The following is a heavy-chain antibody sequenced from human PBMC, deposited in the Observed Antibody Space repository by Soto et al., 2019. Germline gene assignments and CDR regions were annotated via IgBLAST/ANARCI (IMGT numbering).Heavy chain of an antibody. D-gene: IGHD3-22*01. J-gene: IGHJ3*02. CDR1: GFTFSSYG. Sequence: GGSLRLSCAASGFTFSSYGMHWVRQAPGKGLEWVAVISYDGSNKYYADSVKGRFTISRDNSKNTLYLQMNSLRAEDTAVYYCAKVRYYYDSSDPLPQDAFEIWGQGTMVTVSS. CDR3: AKVRYYYDSSDPLPQDAFEI. CDR2: ISYDGSNK. V-gene: IGHV3-30*18.